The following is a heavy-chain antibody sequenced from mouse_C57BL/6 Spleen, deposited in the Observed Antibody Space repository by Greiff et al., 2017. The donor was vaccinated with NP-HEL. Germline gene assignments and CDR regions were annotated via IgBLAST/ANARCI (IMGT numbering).Heavy chain of an antibody. D-gene: IGHD1-1*01. CDR2: IYPGNSDT. CDR3: TRSYDGSSYVPFDY. J-gene: IGHJ2*01. CDR1: GYTFTSYW. Sequence: EVQLQQSGTVLARPGASVKMSCKTSGYTFTSYWMHWVKQRPGQGLEWIGAIYPGNSDTSYNQKFKGKAKLTAVTSASTAYMELSSLTNEDSAVYYCTRSYDGSSYVPFDYWGQGTTLTVSS. V-gene: IGHV1-5*01.